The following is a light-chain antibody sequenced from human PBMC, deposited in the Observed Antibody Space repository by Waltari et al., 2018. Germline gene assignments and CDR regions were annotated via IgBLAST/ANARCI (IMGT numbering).Light chain of an antibody. Sequence: QSVLTQPPSVSGAPRQRVTISCSGSRSNIGDNGVTWYQQVPGKAPKLLIYYNDLLASGVSGRFSASKSGTSASLAVSELQSEDEADYFCAAWDDSLSGPVFGGGTKLTVL. V-gene: IGLV1-36*01. CDR3: AAWDDSLSGPV. J-gene: IGLJ3*02. CDR2: YND. CDR1: RSNIGDNG.